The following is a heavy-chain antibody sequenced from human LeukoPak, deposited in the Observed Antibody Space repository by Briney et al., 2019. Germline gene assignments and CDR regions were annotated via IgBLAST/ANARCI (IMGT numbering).Heavy chain of an antibody. CDR2: INHSGST. D-gene: IGHD2-15*01. J-gene: IGHJ6*03. CDR1: GGSFSGYY. V-gene: IGHV4-34*01. CDR3: ARGSGGTYMDV. Sequence: PSETLSLTCAVYGGSFSGYYWSWMRQPPGKGLEWIGEINHSGSTNYNPSLKSRVTISVDTSKNQFSLKLSSVTAADTAVYYCARGSGGTYMDVWGKGTTVTVSS.